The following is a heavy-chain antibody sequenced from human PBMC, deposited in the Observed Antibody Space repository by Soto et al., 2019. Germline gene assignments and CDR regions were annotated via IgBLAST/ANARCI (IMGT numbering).Heavy chain of an antibody. CDR1: GGSFSGYY. V-gene: IGHV4-34*01. J-gene: IGHJ4*02. CDR3: ARGSPYSGYAW. CDR2: IYHSGST. Sequence: QVQLQQWGAGLLKPSETLSLTCAVYGGSFSGYYWSWIRQPPGKGLEWIGEIYHSGSTSYNPSLKSRVTISVDTSKNQFSLKLSSVTAADTAVYYCARGSPYSGYAWWGQGTLVTVSS. D-gene: IGHD5-12*01.